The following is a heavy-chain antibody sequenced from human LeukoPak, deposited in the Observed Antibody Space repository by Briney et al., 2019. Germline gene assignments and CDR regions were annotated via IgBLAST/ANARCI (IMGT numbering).Heavy chain of an antibody. CDR2: IYTSGST. CDR1: GGSISSGSYY. Sequence: SQTLSLTCTVSGGSISSGSYYWRWIRQPAGKGLEWIGRIYTSGSTNYNPSLKSRVTISVDTSKNQFSLKLSSVTAADTAVYYCASLGAEHIDWGQGTLVTVSS. D-gene: IGHD1/OR15-1a*01. J-gene: IGHJ4*02. V-gene: IGHV4-61*02. CDR3: ASLGAEHID.